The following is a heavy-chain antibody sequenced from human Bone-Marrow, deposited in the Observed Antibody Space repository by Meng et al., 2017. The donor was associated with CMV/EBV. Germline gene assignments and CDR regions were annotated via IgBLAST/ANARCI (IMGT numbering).Heavy chain of an antibody. CDR2: MNPNSGNT. J-gene: IGHJ6*02. CDR1: GYTFTSYD. D-gene: IGHD6-19*01. Sequence: ASVKVSCKASGYTFTSYDINWVRQATGQGLEWMGWMNPNSGNTGYAQKFQGRVTMTRNTSISTAYMELSSLRSEDTAVYYCARGGYSSGWYLAHGPYSMDVWGQGTTVTVSS. CDR3: ARGGYSSGWYLAHGPYSMDV. V-gene: IGHV1-8*01.